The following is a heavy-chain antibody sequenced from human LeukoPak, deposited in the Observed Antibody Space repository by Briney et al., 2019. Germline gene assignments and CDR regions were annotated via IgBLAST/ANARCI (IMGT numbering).Heavy chain of an antibody. V-gene: IGHV3-23*01. CDR2: ISDSGSST. CDR3: AKDYRDSSGAYYYMDV. D-gene: IGHD3-22*01. Sequence: PGESLRLSCAASGFTFSRYAMSWVRQAPGKGLEWVSAISDSGSSTNYADSVKGRFTISRDNSKNTLYLQMNSLRAEDTAIYYCAKDYRDSSGAYYYMDVWGKGTTVTVSS. J-gene: IGHJ6*03. CDR1: GFTFSRYA.